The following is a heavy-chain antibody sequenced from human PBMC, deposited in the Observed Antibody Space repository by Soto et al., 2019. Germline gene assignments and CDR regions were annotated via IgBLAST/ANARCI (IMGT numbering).Heavy chain of an antibody. CDR2: ISSDGTTT. J-gene: IGHJ1*01. CDR3: AIQDCTNDVCLEAAVTVGGALES. Sequence: EVQLVQSGGGLAQPGKSLRLSCAASGFTFRKFWMHWARQVPGKGPVWVSYISSDGTTTDYADSVKGRFTISRDNAKDTLYLQMDSPRAEDTAVYYCAIQDCTNDVCLEAAVTVGGALESWGQGTLVTVSS. CDR1: GFTFRKFW. D-gene: IGHD2-8*01. V-gene: IGHV3-74*01.